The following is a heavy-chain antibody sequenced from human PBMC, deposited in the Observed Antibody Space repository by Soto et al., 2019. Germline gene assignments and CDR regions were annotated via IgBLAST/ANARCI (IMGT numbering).Heavy chain of an antibody. J-gene: IGHJ5*02. D-gene: IGHD3-9*01. CDR2: IYYSGST. V-gene: IGHV4-59*08. Sequence: SETLSLTCTVSGGSISSYYWSWIRQPPGKGLEWIGYIYYSGSTNYNPSLKSRVTISVDTSKNQFSLNLSSVTAADTAVYYCARQRNYDILTGYYSWFDPWGQGTLVTVSS. CDR1: GGSISSYY. CDR3: ARQRNYDILTGYYSWFDP.